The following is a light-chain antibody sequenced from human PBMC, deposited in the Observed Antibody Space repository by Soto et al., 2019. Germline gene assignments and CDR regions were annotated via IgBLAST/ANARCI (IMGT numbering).Light chain of an antibody. CDR2: DAS. CDR1: KSVSRW. J-gene: IGKJ1*01. V-gene: IGKV1-5*01. Sequence: DIPMTQSPSTLSASVGDRVTITCRATKSVSRWVAWYQQKPGKAPKLLIYDASTLQSGVPSRFSGDGSGTEFTLTISSLQSDDFATYYCQHETFGQGTKVEVK. CDR3: QHET.